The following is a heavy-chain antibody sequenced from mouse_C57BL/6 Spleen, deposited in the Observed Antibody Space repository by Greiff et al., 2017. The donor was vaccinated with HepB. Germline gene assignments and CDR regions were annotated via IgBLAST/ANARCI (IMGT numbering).Heavy chain of an antibody. D-gene: IGHD3-1*01. CDR3: ARSDSFRGFAY. Sequence: QVQLKQPGAELVMPGASVKLSCKASGYTFTSYWMHWVKQRPGQGLEWIGEIDPSDSYTNYNQKFKGKSTLTVDKSSSTAYMQLSSLTSEDSAVYYCARSDSFRGFAYWGQGTLVTVSA. CDR1: GYTFTSYW. V-gene: IGHV1-69*01. J-gene: IGHJ3*01. CDR2: IDPSDSYT.